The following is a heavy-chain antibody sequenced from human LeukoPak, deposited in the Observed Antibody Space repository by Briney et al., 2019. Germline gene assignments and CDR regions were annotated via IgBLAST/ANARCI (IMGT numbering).Heavy chain of an antibody. V-gene: IGHV3-7*03. J-gene: IGHJ4*02. CDR3: AKVLRQWTHALLFDY. Sequence: PGGSLRLSCAASGFTLGDFWMSWVRQAPGKGLEWVANINQVGDSLSYVTSVRGRFTISRDNSKNTLYLQMSSLRAEDTAVYYCAKVLRQWTHALLFDYWGQGTLVTVSS. CDR2: INQVGDSL. D-gene: IGHD3-16*01. CDR1: GFTLGDFW.